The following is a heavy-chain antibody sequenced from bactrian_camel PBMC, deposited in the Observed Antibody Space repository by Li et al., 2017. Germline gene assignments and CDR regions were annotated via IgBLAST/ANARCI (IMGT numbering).Heavy chain of an antibody. CDR2: INTDLRT. V-gene: IGHV3S53*01. D-gene: IGHD2*01. Sequence: QVQLVKSGGGSVQAGGSLRLSCAGSGYGAGIACMAWFRQAPGKEREWVATINTDLRTSYADSVKGRFTISQDSARNTVYLQMNNLQPEDTATYYCAEGRGSRSEHCYSLNYWARGPRSPSP. J-gene: IGHJ4*01. CDR1: GYGAGIAC.